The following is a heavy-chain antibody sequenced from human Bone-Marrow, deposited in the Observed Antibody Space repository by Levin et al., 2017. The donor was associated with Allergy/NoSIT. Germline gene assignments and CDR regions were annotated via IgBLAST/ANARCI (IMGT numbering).Heavy chain of an antibody. J-gene: IGHJ3*01. CDR2: MSPSSGST. D-gene: IGHD2-8*01. V-gene: IGHV1-8*01. CDR1: GYTFTDYD. Sequence: ASVKVSCKAAGYTFTDYDINWVRQATGQGLEWMGWMSPSSGSTGYAQKFKGRVTMSRDTSISTAYMELSSLESDDTAVYYCARDFTFTVVMGGDAFDPWGQGTMVTVSS. CDR3: ARDFTFTVVMGGDAFDP.